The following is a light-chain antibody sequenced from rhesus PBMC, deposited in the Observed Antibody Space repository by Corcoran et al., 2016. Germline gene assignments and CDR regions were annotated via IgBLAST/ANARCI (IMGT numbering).Light chain of an antibody. CDR2: AAS. Sequence: DIQMTQSPSSLSASVGYRVTITCRASQGISDYLNWYQQKPGKAPKRLIYAASSLESGFPSRFSGWGAGTDFTLTISSLQPEDFAAYYCLQAYSTPYSFGRGTKVEIK. J-gene: IGKJ2*01. V-gene: IGKV1-36*02. CDR3: LQAYSTPYS. CDR1: QGISDY.